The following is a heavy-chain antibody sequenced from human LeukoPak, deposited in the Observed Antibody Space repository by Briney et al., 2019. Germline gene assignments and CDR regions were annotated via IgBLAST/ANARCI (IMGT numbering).Heavy chain of an antibody. CDR3: AKTPDDAFDI. CDR2: ISYDGSNK. V-gene: IGHV3-30-3*02. Sequence: GRSLRLSCAASGFTFSSYAMHWVRQAPGKGLEWVAVISYDGSNKYYVDSVKGRFTISRDNSKNTLYLQMNSLRAEDTAVYYCAKTPDDAFDIWGQGTMVTVSS. J-gene: IGHJ3*02. CDR1: GFTFSSYA.